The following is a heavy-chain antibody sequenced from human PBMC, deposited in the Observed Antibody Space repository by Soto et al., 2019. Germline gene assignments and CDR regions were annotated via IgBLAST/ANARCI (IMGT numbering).Heavy chain of an antibody. CDR2: IYYSECT. V-gene: IGHV4-30-2*03. CDR3: ARPPFPYCSSTGCPLDAFDI. D-gene: IGHD2-2*01. J-gene: IGHJ3*02. Sequence: ASEARSPTSAVSGGTTSRGGYSGCWLRQHPRKSLELIVFIYYSECTYYNPSLKSRVTISVDTSKNQFSLRLSSVTAVDTAVYYCARPPFPYCSSTGCPLDAFDIWGQGTLGTVSS. CDR1: GGTTSRGGYS.